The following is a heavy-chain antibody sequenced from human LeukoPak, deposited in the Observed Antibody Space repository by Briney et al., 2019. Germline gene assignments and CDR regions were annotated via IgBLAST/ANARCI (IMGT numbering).Heavy chain of an antibody. V-gene: IGHV1-8*02. Sequence: GASVKVSCKASGYTFTSYGISRVRQAPGQGLEWMGWMNPNSGNTGYAQKFQGRVTMTRNTSISTAYMELSSLRSEDTAVYYCARQGQVVTSDAFDIWGQGTMVTVSS. CDR3: ARQGQVVTSDAFDI. D-gene: IGHD3-22*01. CDR2: MNPNSGNT. J-gene: IGHJ3*02. CDR1: GYTFTSYG.